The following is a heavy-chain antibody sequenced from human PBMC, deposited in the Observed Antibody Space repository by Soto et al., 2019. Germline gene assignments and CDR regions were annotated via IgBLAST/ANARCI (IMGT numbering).Heavy chain of an antibody. J-gene: IGHJ4*02. CDR3: ARLRKFLVPDY. Sequence: QLQLQESGPGLVKPSETLSLTCTVSGGSISSSSYYWGWIRQPPGKGLEWIGSIYYSGSTYYNPSLKSRVTISVDTSKNQFSLKLSSVTAADTAVYYCARLRKFLVPDYWGQGTLVTVSS. CDR1: GGSISSSSYY. CDR2: IYYSGST. V-gene: IGHV4-39*01. D-gene: IGHD6-13*01.